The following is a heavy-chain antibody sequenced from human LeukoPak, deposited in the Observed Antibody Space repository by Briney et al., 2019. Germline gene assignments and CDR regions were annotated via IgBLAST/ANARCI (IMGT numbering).Heavy chain of an antibody. CDR3: AREMGGYHFDY. CDR1: GFTFSSYS. CDR2: ISSSSTI. J-gene: IGHJ4*02. V-gene: IGHV3-48*04. D-gene: IGHD5-12*01. Sequence: PGGSLRLSCAASGFTFSSYSMNWVRQAPGKGREWVSYISSSSTIYYADSVKGRFTISRDNAKNSLYLQMNSLRAEDTAVYYCAREMGGYHFDYWGEGTLVTVSS.